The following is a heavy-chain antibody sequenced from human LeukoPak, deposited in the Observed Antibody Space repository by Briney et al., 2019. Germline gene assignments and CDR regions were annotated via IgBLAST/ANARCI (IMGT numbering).Heavy chain of an antibody. J-gene: IGHJ4*02. Sequence: GASVKVSCKASGYTFTGYYMHWVRQAPGQGLEWMARINPNSGGTNYAQKFQGRVTMTRDTSISTAYMELSRLRSDDTAVYYCARDRYYDILTGYYSLWGQGTLVTVSS. CDR2: INPNSGGT. CDR1: GYTFTGYY. V-gene: IGHV1-2*06. CDR3: ARDRYYDILTGYYSL. D-gene: IGHD3-9*01.